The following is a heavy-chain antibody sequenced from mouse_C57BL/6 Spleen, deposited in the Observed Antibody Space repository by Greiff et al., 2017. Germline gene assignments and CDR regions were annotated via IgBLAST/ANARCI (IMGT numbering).Heavy chain of an antibody. V-gene: IGHV1-80*01. Sequence: VKLMESGAELVKPGASVKISCKASGYAFSSYWMNWVKQRPGKGLEWIGQIYPGDGDTNYNGKFKGKATLTADKSSSTAYMQLSSLTSEDSAVYFCARGHSNYGARESWGQRTSVTASS. J-gene: IGHJ4*01. CDR1: GYAFSSYW. CDR3: ARGHSNYGARES. CDR2: IYPGDGDT. D-gene: IGHD2-5*01.